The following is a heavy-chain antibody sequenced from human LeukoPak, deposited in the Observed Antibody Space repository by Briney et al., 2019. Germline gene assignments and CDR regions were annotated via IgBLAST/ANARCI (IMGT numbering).Heavy chain of an antibody. CDR3: ARVMGYGSGSYAFDI. Sequence: SETLSLTCAVYGGSFSAYSWSWIRQPPGKGLEWIGEINHSGSTNYNPSLKSRLTISVDTSKNQFSLKLSSVTAADTAVYYCARVMGYGSGSYAFDIWGQGTMVTVSS. CDR2: INHSGST. J-gene: IGHJ3*02. D-gene: IGHD3-10*01. CDR1: GGSFSAYS. V-gene: IGHV4-34*01.